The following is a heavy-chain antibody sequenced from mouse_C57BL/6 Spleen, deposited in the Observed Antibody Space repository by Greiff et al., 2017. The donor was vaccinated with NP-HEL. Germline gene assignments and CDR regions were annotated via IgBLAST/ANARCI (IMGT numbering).Heavy chain of an antibody. CDR2: IDPSDSYT. CDR1: GYTFTSYW. CDR3: ARPPAYGSSYGYFAV. J-gene: IGHJ1*03. Sequence: QVQLKQPGAELVKPGASVKLSCKASGYTFTSYWMQWVKQRPGQGLEWIGEIDPSDSYTNYNQKFKGKATLTVDTSSSTAYMQRSSLTSEDSAVDYCARPPAYGSSYGYFAVWGTGTTVTVSS. D-gene: IGHD1-1*01. V-gene: IGHV1-50*01.